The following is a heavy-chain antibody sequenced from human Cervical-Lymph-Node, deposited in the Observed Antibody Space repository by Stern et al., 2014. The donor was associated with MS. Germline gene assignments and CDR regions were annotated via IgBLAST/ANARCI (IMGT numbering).Heavy chain of an antibody. Sequence: DQLVESGGGVVQPGTSLRLSCTGSRFTFRSYGIHWVRQAPGKGLERVSVTSYDGGNRQYADSVKGRFTISRDNSKNTVYLHLNSLRPEDTGVYHCAKDRRGGYNYLYGMDVWGQGTTVTVS. CDR3: AKDRRGGYNYLYGMDV. V-gene: IGHV3-30*18. J-gene: IGHJ6*02. CDR1: RFTFRSYG. D-gene: IGHD5-18*01. CDR2: TSYDGGNR.